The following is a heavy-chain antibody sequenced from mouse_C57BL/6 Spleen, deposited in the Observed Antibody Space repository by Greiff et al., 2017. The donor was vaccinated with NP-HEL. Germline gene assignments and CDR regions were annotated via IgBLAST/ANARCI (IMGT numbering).Heavy chain of an antibody. CDR1: GYTFTSYW. Sequence: VQLQQPGAELVKPGASVKLSCKASGYTFTSYWMQWVKQRPGQGLEWIGEIDPSDSYTNYNQKFKGKATLTVDTSSSTAYMQLSSLTSEDSAVYYCARWDSSGSFAYWGQGTLVTVSA. V-gene: IGHV1-50*01. D-gene: IGHD3-2*02. CDR2: IDPSDSYT. J-gene: IGHJ3*01. CDR3: ARWDSSGSFAY.